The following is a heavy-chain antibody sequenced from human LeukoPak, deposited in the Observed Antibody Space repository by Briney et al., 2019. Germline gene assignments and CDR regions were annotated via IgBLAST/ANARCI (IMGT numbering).Heavy chain of an antibody. J-gene: IGHJ6*01. V-gene: IGHV3-23*01. Sequence: GGSLRLSCAASGFTFSGFAMSWVRRAPGKGLEWVSGISGSGDNTLYADSVKGRFTISRDNPKNTLYLEMNSLRAEDTAIYYCAKMKGHPLPKYYMDVWGQGTTVTVSS. CDR3: AKMKGHPLPKYYMDV. CDR1: GFTFSGFA. CDR2: ISGSGDNT. D-gene: IGHD1-26*01.